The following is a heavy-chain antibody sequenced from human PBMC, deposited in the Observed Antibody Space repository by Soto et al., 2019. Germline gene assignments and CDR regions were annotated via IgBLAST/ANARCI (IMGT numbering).Heavy chain of an antibody. V-gene: IGHV3-11*01. CDR1: GFTFSDYY. CDR2: ISGGGGSTI. J-gene: IGHJ4*02. CDR3: ARQRGYYDSSGLDY. Sequence: GSLRLSCAGSGFTFSDYYMTWIRQAPGKGLEWLSYISGGGGSTISYADSVKGRFTISRDNAKKSLYLQLNSLRAEDTAIYFCARQRGYYDSSGLDYWGQGTLVTVSS. D-gene: IGHD3-22*01.